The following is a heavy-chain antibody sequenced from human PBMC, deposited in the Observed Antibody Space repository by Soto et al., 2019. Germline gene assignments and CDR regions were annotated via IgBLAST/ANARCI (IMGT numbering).Heavy chain of an antibody. D-gene: IGHD3-3*01. Sequence: QVQLVQSGAEVKKPGSSVKVSCKASGGTFSRNPIDWVRQAPGQGLEWMGGIIPYLGTSNYAQKFQGRITMTAHESTTTAYMELSSLTSEDTAVYFCTRDRGFLEWSFQFDPWGQGTLVTVSS. CDR1: GGTFSRNP. J-gene: IGHJ5*02. CDR2: IIPYLGTS. V-gene: IGHV1-69*01. CDR3: TRDRGFLEWSFQFDP.